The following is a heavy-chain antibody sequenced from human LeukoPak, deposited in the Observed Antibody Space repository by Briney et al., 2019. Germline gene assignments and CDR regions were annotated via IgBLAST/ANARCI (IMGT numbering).Heavy chain of an antibody. CDR3: ARGEVSSWYDYFQH. CDR2: INPNSGGT. CDR1: GYTFTGYY. J-gene: IGHJ1*01. Sequence: ASVEVSCEASGYTFTGYYMHWVRQAPGQGLEWMGWINPNSGGTKYAQKFQGRVTMTRDTSISTGDMELSRLRSDDTAVYYCARGEVSSWYDYFQHWGQGSLVTVSS. D-gene: IGHD6-13*01. V-gene: IGHV1-2*02.